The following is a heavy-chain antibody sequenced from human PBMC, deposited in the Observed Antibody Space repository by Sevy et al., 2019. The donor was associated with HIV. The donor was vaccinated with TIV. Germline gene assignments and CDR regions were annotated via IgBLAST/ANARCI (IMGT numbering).Heavy chain of an antibody. CDR3: ARGPSGAAAGRFDS. D-gene: IGHD6-13*01. Sequence: GGSLRLSCAASGFTFSSYWINWVRQAPGEGLEWVANINHGGNQKHYMDSVKGRFTISRDNAENAVYLQMNSLRVEDTAVYYCARGPSGAAAGRFDSWGQGTLVTVSS. CDR2: INHGGNQK. CDR1: GFTFSSYW. J-gene: IGHJ4*02. V-gene: IGHV3-7*01.